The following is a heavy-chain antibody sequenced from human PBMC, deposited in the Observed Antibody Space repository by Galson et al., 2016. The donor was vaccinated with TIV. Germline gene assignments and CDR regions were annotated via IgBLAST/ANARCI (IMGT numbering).Heavy chain of an antibody. D-gene: IGHD1-1*01. J-gene: IGHJ6*02. Sequence: SVKVSCKASGGAFSSHGFTWVRQAPGQGLEWMGGIIPMLGIPKYAQKFQGRVTITADESPTTAYMGLRSLRFDDTAVYFCARQLGAGGVTFFCLGVWGQGTTVTVSS. CDR2: IIPMLGIP. CDR1: GGAFSSHG. V-gene: IGHV1-69*10. CDR3: ARQLGAGGVTFFCLGV.